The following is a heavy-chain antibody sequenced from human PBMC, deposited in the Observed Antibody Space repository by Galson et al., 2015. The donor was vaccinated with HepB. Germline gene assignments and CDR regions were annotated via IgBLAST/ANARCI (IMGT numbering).Heavy chain of an antibody. CDR1: GFTFTRHG. CDR3: ARDRGRDGNNAGFDY. V-gene: IGHV3-33*01. J-gene: IGHJ4*02. D-gene: IGHD5-24*01. CDR2: IWYDGNNE. Sequence: SLRLSCAASGFTFTRHGMHWVRQAPGKGLEWVAVIWYDGNNEYYAESVKGRFTISRDNSKNTLYLQMNGLRAEDTAVYYCARDRGRDGNNAGFDYWGRGTLVAVSS.